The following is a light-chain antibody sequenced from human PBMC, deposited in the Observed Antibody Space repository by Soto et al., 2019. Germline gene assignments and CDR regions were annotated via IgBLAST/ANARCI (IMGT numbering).Light chain of an antibody. J-gene: IGLJ2*01. CDR2: DVN. Sequence: QSVLTQPASVSGSPGQSITLSCTGTSSDIGSYDYVSWYQRHPGKAPKLIIYDVNNRPSGVSNRFSGSKSGNTASLTISGLQAEDEADYYCTSYASGSSHVVFGGGTKVTVL. V-gene: IGLV2-14*01. CDR1: SSDIGSYDY. CDR3: TSYASGSSHVV.